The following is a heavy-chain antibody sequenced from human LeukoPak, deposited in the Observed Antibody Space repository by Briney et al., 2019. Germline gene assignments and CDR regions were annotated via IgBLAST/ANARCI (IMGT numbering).Heavy chain of an antibody. CDR3: ARDDSSGTGSLDY. CDR2: IIPIFGTA. CDR1: GGTFSSYA. Sequence: SVKVSCKASGGTFSSYAISWVRQAPGQGLEWMGGIIPIFGTANYAQKFQGRVTITADESTSTAYMELSSLRSEDTAVYYCARDDSSGTGSLDYWGQGTLVTVSS. D-gene: IGHD3-22*01. J-gene: IGHJ4*02. V-gene: IGHV1-69*01.